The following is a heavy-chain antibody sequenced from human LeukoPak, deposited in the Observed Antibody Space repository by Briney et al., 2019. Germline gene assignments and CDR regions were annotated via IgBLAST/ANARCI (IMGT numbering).Heavy chain of an antibody. V-gene: IGHV1-18*01. CDR2: INPYNGNT. J-gene: IGHJ4*02. D-gene: IGHD3-10*01. CDR3: ARTDSSSGNCYDY. CDR1: GYTFNNYG. Sequence: ASVKVSCKASGYTFNNYGISWARQAPGQGLEWVGWINPYNGNTKYAQKLQGRLSLATDTSTTTAYMELGSLNSDDTAVHYCARTDSSSGNCYDYWGQGTLVTVSS.